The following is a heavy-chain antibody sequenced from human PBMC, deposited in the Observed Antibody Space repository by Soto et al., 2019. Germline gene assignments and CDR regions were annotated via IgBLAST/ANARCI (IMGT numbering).Heavy chain of an antibody. Sequence: PSETLSLTCTVSGGSISSYYWSWIRQPPGKGLEWIGYIYYSGSTNYNPSLKSRVTISVDTSKNQFSLKLSSVTAADTAVYYCARVPNYGDYNFDYCGQGTLVTVSS. D-gene: IGHD4-17*01. J-gene: IGHJ4*02. CDR2: IYYSGST. CDR1: GGSISSYY. V-gene: IGHV4-59*01. CDR3: ARVPNYGDYNFDY.